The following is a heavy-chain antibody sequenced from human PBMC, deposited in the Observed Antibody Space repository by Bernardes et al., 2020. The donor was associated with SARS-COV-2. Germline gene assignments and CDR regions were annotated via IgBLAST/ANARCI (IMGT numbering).Heavy chain of an antibody. V-gene: IGHV3-30-3*01. Sequence: GGSLRLSCAASGFTFSSYAMHWVRQAPGKGLEWVAVISYDGSNKYYADSVKGRFTISRDNSKNTLYLQMNSLRAEDTAVYYCARSFGGSYSPPFDYWGQGTLVTVSS. CDR2: ISYDGSNK. J-gene: IGHJ4*02. D-gene: IGHD1-26*01. CDR1: GFTFSSYA. CDR3: ARSFGGSYSPPFDY.